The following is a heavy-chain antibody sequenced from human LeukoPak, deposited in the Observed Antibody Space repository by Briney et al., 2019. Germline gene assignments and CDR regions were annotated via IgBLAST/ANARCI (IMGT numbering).Heavy chain of an antibody. Sequence: GGSLRLSCAPSGFTFSYYYMSWIRQAPGKGLEWVSYISSSGSTIYYADSVKGRFTISRDNAKNSLYLQMNSRRAEDTAVYYCARGGLPYYDFWSGYLGAFDIWGQGTMVTVSS. J-gene: IGHJ3*02. CDR3: ARGGLPYYDFWSGYLGAFDI. D-gene: IGHD3-3*01. V-gene: IGHV3-11*04. CDR1: GFTFSYYY. CDR2: ISSSGSTI.